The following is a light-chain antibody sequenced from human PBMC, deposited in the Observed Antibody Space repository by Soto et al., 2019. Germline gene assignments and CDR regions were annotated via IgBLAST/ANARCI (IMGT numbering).Light chain of an antibody. CDR1: QSVSSN. CDR3: QQHNYWPS. J-gene: IGKJ2*01. CDR2: GAS. V-gene: IGKV3-15*01. Sequence: EIVMTQSPATLSVSPGERATLSCRAGQSVSSNLAWYQQKPGQAPRLLLYGASTRATGIPGRFSGSGSGTEFTLTITSLQSEDFAVYYSQQHNYWPSFGQGTKLEIQ.